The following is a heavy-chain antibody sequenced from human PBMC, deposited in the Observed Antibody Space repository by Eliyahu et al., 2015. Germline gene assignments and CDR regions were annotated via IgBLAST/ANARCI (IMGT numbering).Heavy chain of an antibody. J-gene: IGHJ4*02. V-gene: IGHV1-69*06. D-gene: IGHD6-13*01. CDR3: ARLSEYSSSWWGEKYFDY. CDR1: GXTFXXYA. Sequence: QVQLVQSGAEVKKPGSSVKVSCKASGXTFXXYAISWVXQAPGQGXEWMGGIIPIXGTANYAQKFQGRVTITADKSTSTAYMELSSLRSEDTAVYYCARLSEYSSSWWGEKYFDYWGQGTLVTVSS. CDR2: IIPIXGTA.